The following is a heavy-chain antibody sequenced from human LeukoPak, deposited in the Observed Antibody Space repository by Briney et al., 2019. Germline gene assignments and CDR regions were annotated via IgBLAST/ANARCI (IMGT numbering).Heavy chain of an antibody. V-gene: IGHV4-4*02. D-gene: IGHD3-22*01. CDR3: AREPGFDSSGYLNWFDP. J-gene: IGHJ5*02. Sequence: PSGTLSLTCAVSGGSISSSNWWSWVRQPPGKGLEWIGEIYHSGSANYNPSLKSRVTISVDKSKNQLSLKLSSVTAADTAVYYCAREPGFDSSGYLNWFDPWGQGTLVTVSS. CDR2: IYHSGSA. CDR1: GGSISSSNW.